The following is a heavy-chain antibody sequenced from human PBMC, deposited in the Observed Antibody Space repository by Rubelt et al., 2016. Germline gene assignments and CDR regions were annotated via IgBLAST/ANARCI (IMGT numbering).Heavy chain of an antibody. CDR1: GFTISSDA. CDR2: ISYDGSTT. J-gene: IGHJ2*01. V-gene: IGHV3-30*04. D-gene: IGHD6-13*01. CDR3: ASDGVAGAGRYYFDL. Sequence: SLRLSCAASGFTISSDALHWVRQATGQGLEWVALISYDGSTTYHADFVRGRFTLSRDNSENTLYLKMNSLTAQDTAVDYCASDGVAGAGRYYFDLWGRGTRVTVSS.